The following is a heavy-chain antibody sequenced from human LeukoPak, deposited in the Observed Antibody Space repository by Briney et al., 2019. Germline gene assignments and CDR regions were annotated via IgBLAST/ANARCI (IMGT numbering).Heavy chain of an antibody. V-gene: IGHV1-18*01. J-gene: IGHJ4*02. D-gene: IGHD5-12*01. CDR2: ISAYNGNP. CDR3: ARDWGGYERFPGY. CDR1: GYTFTTYG. Sequence: GASVKVSCKASGYTFTTYGMSWVRQAPGQGLEWTGWISAYNGNPNYAQKFQGRVTMTTDTSTSTAYMELRSLRSDDTAVYYCARDWGGYERFPGYWGQGTLVTVSS.